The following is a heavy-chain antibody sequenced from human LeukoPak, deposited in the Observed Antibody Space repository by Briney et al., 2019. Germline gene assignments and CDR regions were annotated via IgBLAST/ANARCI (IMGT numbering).Heavy chain of an antibody. J-gene: IGHJ4*02. CDR3: ARSPLREGSGWYYFDY. D-gene: IGHD6-19*01. V-gene: IGHV4-61*02. Sequence: SETLSLTCTVSAGSISSGSYYWSWIRQPAGKGLEWIGRIYTSGSTNYNPSLKSRVTISVDTSKNQFSLKLSSVTAADTAVYYCARSPLREGSGWYYFDYWGQGTLVTVSS. CDR1: AGSISSGSYY. CDR2: IYTSGST.